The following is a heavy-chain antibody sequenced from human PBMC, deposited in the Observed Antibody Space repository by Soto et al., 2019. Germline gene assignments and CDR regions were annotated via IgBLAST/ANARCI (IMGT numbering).Heavy chain of an antibody. CDR1: GGSISSYY. V-gene: IGHV4-59*01. CDR3: AREKDYDSNNWFDP. Sequence: ETLSLTCTVSGGSISSYYWSWIRQPPGKGLEWIGYIYYSGSTNYNPSLKSRVTISVDTSKNQFSLKLSSVTAADTAVYYCAREKDYDSNNWFDPWGQGTLVTVSS. J-gene: IGHJ5*02. CDR2: IYYSGST. D-gene: IGHD3-22*01.